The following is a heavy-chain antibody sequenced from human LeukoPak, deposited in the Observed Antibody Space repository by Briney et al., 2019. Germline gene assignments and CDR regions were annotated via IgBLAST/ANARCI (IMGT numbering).Heavy chain of an antibody. CDR1: GGVINTYY. CDR2: IHSSGRT. Sequence: SETLSLTCTVSGGVINTYYWNWIRQPAGKGLEWLGRIHSSGRTNYNPSLKSRVTMSVDTSKNQMSLKLSSVTAADTALYYCARDQDYCYGMDVWGQGTTVTVSS. CDR3: ARDQDYCYGMDV. V-gene: IGHV4-4*07. J-gene: IGHJ6*02.